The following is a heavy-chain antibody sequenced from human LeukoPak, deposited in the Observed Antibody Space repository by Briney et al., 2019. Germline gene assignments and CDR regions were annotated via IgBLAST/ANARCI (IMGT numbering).Heavy chain of an antibody. V-gene: IGHV3-7*01. D-gene: IGHD3-10*01. J-gene: IGHJ4*02. CDR1: GFAFTTYW. CDR2: IKEDGSEK. Sequence: GGSLRLSCAASGFAFTTYWMTWVRQAPGKGLEWVGNIKEDGSEKYYVDSVKGRFTISRDNAKNSLYLQMNSLRAEDTAVFYCARLYYDASARYFDYWGQGTLVTVSS. CDR3: ARLYYDASARYFDY.